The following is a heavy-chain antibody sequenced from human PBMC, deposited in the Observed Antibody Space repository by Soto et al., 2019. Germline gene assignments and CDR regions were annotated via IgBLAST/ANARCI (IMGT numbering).Heavy chain of an antibody. CDR2: IIGSGGSE. D-gene: IGHD5-18*01. V-gene: IGHV3-23*04. J-gene: IGHJ4*02. Sequence: EVQLVESGGGSVQPGGSLRLSCVAAGFTFSNYAMSWVRQAPGKGLQWVSTIIGSGGSEYYGDSVKGRFTISRDNFKDTLFLQLNGLRVEDTAVYYCAKDRFRSGYTYGSFDYWGQGALVTVSA. CDR1: GFTFSNYA. CDR3: AKDRFRSGYTYGSFDY.